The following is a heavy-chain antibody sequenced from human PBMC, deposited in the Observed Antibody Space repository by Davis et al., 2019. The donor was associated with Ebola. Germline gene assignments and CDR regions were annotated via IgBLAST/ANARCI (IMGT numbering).Heavy chain of an antibody. J-gene: IGHJ5*02. CDR1: GYTFTSYG. CDR3: ARGRWVAARWFDP. Sequence: ASVKVSCKASGYTFTSYGISWVRQASGQGLEWMGWMNPNSGSTGYAQKFQGRVTMTRNTSISTAYMELGSLRFEYTAVYYCARGRWVAARWFDPWGQGTLVTVSS. V-gene: IGHV1-8*02. D-gene: IGHD6-6*01. CDR2: MNPNSGST.